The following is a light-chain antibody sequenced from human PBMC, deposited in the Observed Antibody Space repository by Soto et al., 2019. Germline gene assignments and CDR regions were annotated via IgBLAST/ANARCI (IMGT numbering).Light chain of an antibody. V-gene: IGKV1-5*03. CDR2: KAS. Sequence: DIQMTQSPSTLSASVGDRVTITCRASQTISSWLAWYQQKPGKAPKLLIYKASNLESGVPSRFSGSGSGTEFSLTISSLQPDDFATYYCQQYDTDSTWTFGQGTKVDIK. CDR1: QTISSW. CDR3: QQYDTDSTWT. J-gene: IGKJ1*01.